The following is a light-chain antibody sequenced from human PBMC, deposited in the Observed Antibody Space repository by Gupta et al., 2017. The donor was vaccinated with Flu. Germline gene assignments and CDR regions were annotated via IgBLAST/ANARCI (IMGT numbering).Light chain of an antibody. CDR3: QHRDYWPPLT. V-gene: IGKV3-11*01. CDR1: QSVSSY. CDR2: GAP. J-gene: IGKJ4*01. Sequence: EIVLTQSPATLSLSPGERATLSCRASQSVSSYLAWYQQKAGQAPRLLIYGAPNRATGIPARFIGSGSETDFTLTISSLESEDFAVYYCQHRDYWPPLTFGGGTKVEL.